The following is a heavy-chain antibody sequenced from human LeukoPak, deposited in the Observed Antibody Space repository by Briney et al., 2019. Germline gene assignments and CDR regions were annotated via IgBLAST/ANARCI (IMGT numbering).Heavy chain of an antibody. CDR2: INSDGIST. V-gene: IGHV3-74*01. Sequence: PGGSLRLSCADSAFTFSSYWMQWVRQAPGKGLVWVSRINSDGISTSYADSVKGRFTISRDNAKNTLYLQMNSLRAEDTAVYYCAKGGATVIDYWGQGTLVTVSS. CDR1: AFTFSSYW. CDR3: AKGGATVIDY. J-gene: IGHJ4*02. D-gene: IGHD4-17*01.